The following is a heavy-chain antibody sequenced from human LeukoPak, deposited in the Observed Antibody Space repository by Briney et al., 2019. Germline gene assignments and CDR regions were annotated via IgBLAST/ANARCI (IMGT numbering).Heavy chain of an antibody. J-gene: IGHJ4*02. CDR2: IRYDGSNK. CDR1: GFTFSSYG. Sequence: GGSLRLSCAASGFTFSSYGMHWVRQAPGKGLEWVAFIRYDGSNKHYADSVKGRFTISRDNAKNSLYLQMNSLRAEDTAVYYCAKGPSEFGEWIDYWGQGTLVTVSS. CDR3: AKGPSEFGEWIDY. D-gene: IGHD3-10*01. V-gene: IGHV3-30*02.